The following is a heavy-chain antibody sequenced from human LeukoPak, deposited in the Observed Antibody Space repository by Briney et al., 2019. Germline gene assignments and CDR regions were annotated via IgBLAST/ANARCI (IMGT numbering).Heavy chain of an antibody. CDR3: ARDFCSGGSCYYSYYYMDV. Sequence: GGSLRLSCAASGFTFEDYAMSWVRQAPGKGLEWISGINWNGGISTYADSLKGRFTISRDNAKNSLYLQMNSLRAEDTALYYCARDFCSGGSCYYSYYYMDVWGKGTKVTVSS. CDR1: GFTFEDYA. V-gene: IGHV3-20*04. CDR2: INWNGGIS. J-gene: IGHJ6*03. D-gene: IGHD2-15*01.